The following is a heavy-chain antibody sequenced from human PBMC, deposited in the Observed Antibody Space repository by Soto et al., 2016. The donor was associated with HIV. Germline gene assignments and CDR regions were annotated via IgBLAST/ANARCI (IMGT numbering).Heavy chain of an antibody. CDR3: ARGGEMSTMRSFDC. D-gene: IGHD3-10*01. J-gene: IGHJ4*02. CDR2: ISGSGVYT. V-gene: IGHV3-21*01. Sequence: EVQLVESGGGLVQPGGSLRLSCAASGFTFSSYSMNWVRQTPGRGLEWVASISGSGVYTHHTDSVKGRFAISRDNADNSLFLQMTSLRAEDTAIYYCARGGEMSTMRSFDCWGQGTLVTVSS. CDR1: GFTFSSYS.